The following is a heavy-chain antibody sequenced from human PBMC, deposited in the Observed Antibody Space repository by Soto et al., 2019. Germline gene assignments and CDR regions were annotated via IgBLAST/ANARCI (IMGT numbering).Heavy chain of an antibody. Sequence: QVQLQQWGAGLLKPSETLSLTCAVSGGSLSRLYYWNGIRQSPGKGLEWIGEIGHSGTTSSNPSLKSRATISVDTSRNQFSLTLRSVPAADPAVYYCSRERGSGFYYSDLWGQGTLVTVSS. CDR1: GGSLSRLYY. J-gene: IGHJ4*02. D-gene: IGHD6-19*01. CDR2: IGHSGTT. V-gene: IGHV4-34*02. CDR3: SRERGSGFYYSDL.